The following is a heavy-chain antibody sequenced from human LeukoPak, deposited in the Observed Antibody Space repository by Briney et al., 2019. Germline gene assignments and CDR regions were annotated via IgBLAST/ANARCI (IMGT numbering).Heavy chain of an antibody. D-gene: IGHD6-19*01. Sequence: PSETLSLTCTVSGGSIGSRSYYWGWIRQPPGKGLEWVGNVYYTGSTYYNPSLKSRITISVDTSKNQFSLGLSSVTAADTAVYYCAGHLGVGAYTSGWYDYWGQGTLVTVSS. CDR3: AGHLGVGAYTSGWYDY. CDR2: VYYTGST. V-gene: IGHV4-39*01. J-gene: IGHJ4*02. CDR1: GGSIGSRSYY.